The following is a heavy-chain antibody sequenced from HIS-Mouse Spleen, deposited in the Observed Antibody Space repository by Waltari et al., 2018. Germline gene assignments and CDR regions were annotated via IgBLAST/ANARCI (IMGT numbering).Heavy chain of an antibody. CDR3: ARDLGYSSSSEVWFDP. J-gene: IGHJ5*02. Sequence: EVQLVESGGGLVQPGGSLRLSCAASGFTFSSYWMHWVRQAPGKGLVWVSRINRDGSSTSYADSGKGRFTISRDNAKNTLYLQMNSLRAEDTAVYYCARDLGYSSSSEVWFDPWGQGTLVTVSS. V-gene: IGHV3-74*01. CDR1: GFTFSSYW. D-gene: IGHD6-6*01. CDR2: INRDGSST.